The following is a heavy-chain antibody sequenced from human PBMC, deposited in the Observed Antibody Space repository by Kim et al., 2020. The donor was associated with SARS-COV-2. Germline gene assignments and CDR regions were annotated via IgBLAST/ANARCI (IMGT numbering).Heavy chain of an antibody. J-gene: IGHJ6*02. Sequence: SNKFYMTSVKCRFTISRDNSKNMLYLEMNSLRGEDTAVYYCAKRESYGMDVWGQGTTVTVSS. D-gene: IGHD1-26*01. CDR2: SNK. V-gene: IGHV3-30*10. CDR3: AKRESYGMDV.